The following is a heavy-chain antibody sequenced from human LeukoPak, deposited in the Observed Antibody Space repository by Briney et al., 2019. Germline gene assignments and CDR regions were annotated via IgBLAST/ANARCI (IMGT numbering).Heavy chain of an antibody. CDR1: GGSFSGYY. D-gene: IGHD3-3*01. Sequence: KPSETLSLTCAVYGGSFSGYYWSWIRPPPGKGLEWIGEINHSGSTNYNPSLKRRVTISVDTSKNQFSLKLSSVTAADTAVYYCARQYDFWSGYGSLGYWGQGTLVTVSS. V-gene: IGHV4-34*01. CDR3: ARQYDFWSGYGSLGY. J-gene: IGHJ4*02. CDR2: INHSGST.